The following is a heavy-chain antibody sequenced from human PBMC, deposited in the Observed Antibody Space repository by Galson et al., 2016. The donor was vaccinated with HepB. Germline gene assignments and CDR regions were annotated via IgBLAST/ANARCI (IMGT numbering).Heavy chain of an antibody. Sequence: SVKVSCKASGGTFNKYTTSWLRQAPGQGLEWMGGIIPVFAKANYAQKFQGRVTITADESTDTAYMELSGLTSDDTAVYFCARGAEPRGNSVYFHYWGQGTLVTASS. CDR1: GGTFNKYT. CDR2: IIPVFAKA. J-gene: IGHJ4*02. V-gene: IGHV1-69*13. D-gene: IGHD1-14*01. CDR3: ARGAEPRGNSVYFHY.